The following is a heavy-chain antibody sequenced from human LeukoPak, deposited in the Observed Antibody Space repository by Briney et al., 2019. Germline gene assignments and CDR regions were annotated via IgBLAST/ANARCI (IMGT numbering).Heavy chain of an antibody. Sequence: GGSLRLSCAASGFTFSSYSMNWVRQAPGKGLEWVSSISSSSSYIYYADSVKGRFTISRDNAKNSLYLQMSSLRAEDTAVYYCASHGIAVAGRRGDYWGQGTLVTVSS. J-gene: IGHJ4*02. D-gene: IGHD6-19*01. CDR1: GFTFSSYS. CDR2: ISSSSSYI. CDR3: ASHGIAVAGRRGDY. V-gene: IGHV3-21*01.